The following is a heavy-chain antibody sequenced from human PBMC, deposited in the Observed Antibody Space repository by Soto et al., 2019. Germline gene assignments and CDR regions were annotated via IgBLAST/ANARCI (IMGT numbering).Heavy chain of an antibody. CDR3: AMGTMDV. D-gene: IGHD7-27*01. Sequence: GGSLRLCCAASGFTFRTYWMQWARQAPGKGLEWVSRINNDGSSTNYADSVKGRFTISRDNAKDTLYLQMNSLRAEDTATYYCAMGTMDVWGKGTTVTVSS. CDR2: INNDGSST. J-gene: IGHJ6*04. CDR1: GFTFRTYW. V-gene: IGHV3-74*01.